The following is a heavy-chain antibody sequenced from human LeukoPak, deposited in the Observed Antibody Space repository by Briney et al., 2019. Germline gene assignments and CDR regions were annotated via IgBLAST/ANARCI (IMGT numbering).Heavy chain of an antibody. V-gene: IGHV1-69*01. CDR1: GGTFSSYA. D-gene: IGHD5-24*01. CDR2: IIPIFSTA. Sequence: ASVEVSCKASGGTFSSYAISWVRQAPGQGLEWMGGIIPIFSTANYGQKFQGRVTITADESTSTAYMELSSLRSEDTAVYYCASNLEMATITLYYFDYWGQGTLVTVSS. J-gene: IGHJ4*02. CDR3: ASNLEMATITLYYFDY.